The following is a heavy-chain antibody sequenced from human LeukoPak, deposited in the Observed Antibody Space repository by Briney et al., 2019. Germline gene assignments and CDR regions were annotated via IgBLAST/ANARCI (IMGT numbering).Heavy chain of an antibody. D-gene: IGHD1/OR15-1a*01. CDR2: IYYSGST. CDR1: GGSISSYY. Sequence: PSETLSLTCTVSGGSISSYYWSWIRQPPGQGLEWIGYIYYSGSTNYNPPLKSRVTISVDTSTNQFSLKRRSVTAADTAVYSCARVPTVFRNTEGYMDVWGKGTTVTVSS. V-gene: IGHV4-59*01. J-gene: IGHJ6*03. CDR3: ARVPTVFRNTEGYMDV.